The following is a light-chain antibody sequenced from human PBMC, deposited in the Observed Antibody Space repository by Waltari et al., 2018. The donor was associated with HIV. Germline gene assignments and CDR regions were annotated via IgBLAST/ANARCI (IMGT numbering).Light chain of an antibody. CDR2: EVS. Sequence: QSALTQPASVSGSPGQSITISCTGTSSDVGSYNYVSWYQQHPDKAPKLLIYEVSTRPSGVSNRFSGAKSDNTASLTISGLQAEDEADYYCSSYRSSSTPLWVFGGGTKLTVL. V-gene: IGLV2-14*01. CDR3: SSYRSSSTPLWV. CDR1: SSDVGSYNY. J-gene: IGLJ3*02.